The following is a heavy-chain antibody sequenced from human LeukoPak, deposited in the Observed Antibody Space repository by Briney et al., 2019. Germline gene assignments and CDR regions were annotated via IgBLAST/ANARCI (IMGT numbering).Heavy chain of an antibody. CDR2: IWYDGSYK. CDR1: GFTFSNCG. Sequence: SGGSLRLSCAASGFTFSNCGMHWVRQAPGKGLEWVAVIWYDGSYKYYADSVKGRFTISRDNSKNTLYLQMNSLRVEDTAVYYCAKDFYVGPVLARYLDYWGQGTLVTVSS. CDR3: AKDFYVGPVLARYLDY. V-gene: IGHV3-33*06. D-gene: IGHD2-8*02. J-gene: IGHJ4*02.